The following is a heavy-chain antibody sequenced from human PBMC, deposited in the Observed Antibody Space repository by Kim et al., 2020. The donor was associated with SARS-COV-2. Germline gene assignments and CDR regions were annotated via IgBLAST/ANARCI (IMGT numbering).Heavy chain of an antibody. D-gene: IGHD3-3*01. CDR2: IYYSGST. CDR3: ARREGPGVPLGAGFDP. V-gene: IGHV4-39*01. J-gene: IGHJ5*02. Sequence: SETLSLTCTVSGGSISIYNYYWGWVRQPPGKGLEWIGSIYYSGSTYYNPSLKSRVTISVDTSKNQFSLKLSSVTAADTALYYCARREGPGVPLGAGFDP. CDR1: GGSISIYNYY.